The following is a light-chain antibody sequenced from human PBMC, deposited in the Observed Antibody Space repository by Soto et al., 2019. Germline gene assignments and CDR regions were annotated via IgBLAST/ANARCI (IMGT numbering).Light chain of an antibody. J-gene: IGKJ4*01. CDR2: DAS. CDR3: QHRSNWPLT. CDR1: QSVSSY. Sequence: EIVLTQSPATLSLSPGERATLSCRASQSVSSYLAWYQQKPGQAPRLLIYDASNRATGIPARFGGSESGTDFTLTISSLEPEDFAVYYCQHRSNWPLTFGGGTKVEIK. V-gene: IGKV3-11*01.